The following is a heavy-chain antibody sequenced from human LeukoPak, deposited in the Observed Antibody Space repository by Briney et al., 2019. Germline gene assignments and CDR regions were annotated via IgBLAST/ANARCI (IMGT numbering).Heavy chain of an antibody. CDR1: GGSISSYY. CDR3: ARNKRITIFGVVIGGNWFDP. J-gene: IGHJ5*02. V-gene: IGHV4-59*08. CDR2: IYYSGST. D-gene: IGHD3-3*01. Sequence: SETLSLTCTVSGGSISSYYWSWIRQPPGKGLEWIGYIYYSGSTNYNPSLKSRVTISVDTSKNQFSLKLSSVTAADTAVYYCARNKRITIFGVVIGGNWFDPWGQGTLVTVSS.